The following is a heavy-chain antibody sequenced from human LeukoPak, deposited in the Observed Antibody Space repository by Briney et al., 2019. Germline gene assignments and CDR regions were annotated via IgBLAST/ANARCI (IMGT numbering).Heavy chain of an antibody. V-gene: IGHV3-23*01. Sequence: GVLRLSCAASGFTFSSYAMSWVRQAPGRGLEWVSAISGSGGSTYYADSVKGRFTISRDNSKNTLYLQMNSLRAEDTAVYYCAKAPRGDGDYVFDYWGQGTLVTVSS. CDR1: GFTFSSYA. CDR2: ISGSGGST. D-gene: IGHD4-17*01. J-gene: IGHJ4*02. CDR3: AKAPRGDGDYVFDY.